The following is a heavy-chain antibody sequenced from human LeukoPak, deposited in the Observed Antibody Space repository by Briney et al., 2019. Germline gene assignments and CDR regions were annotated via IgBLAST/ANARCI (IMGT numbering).Heavy chain of an antibody. V-gene: IGHV4-39*01. CDR2: IYYSGST. D-gene: IGHD3-3*01. Sequence: SETLSLTCTVSGGSISSSSYYWGWIRQPPGKGLEWIGSIYYSGSTYYNPSLKSRVTISVDTSKNQFSLKLSSVTAADTAVYYCARGASRNDFWSGYSRGDDAFDIWGQGTMVTVSS. CDR1: GGSISSSSYY. J-gene: IGHJ3*02. CDR3: ARGASRNDFWSGYSRGDDAFDI.